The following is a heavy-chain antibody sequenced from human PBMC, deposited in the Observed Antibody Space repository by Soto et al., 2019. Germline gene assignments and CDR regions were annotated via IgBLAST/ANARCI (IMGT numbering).Heavy chain of an antibody. CDR1: GFTFCSHW. CDR3: AKNGWPLDY. CDR2: INSDGSST. D-gene: IGHD6-19*01. V-gene: IGHV3-74*01. J-gene: IGHJ4*02. Sequence: PGGSLRLSCAASGFTFCSHWMHWVRQAPGKGLVWVSRINSDGSSTSYADSVKGRFTISRDNAKNTLFLQMNSLRADDTAVYYCAKNGWPLDYWVQGTLVTVSS.